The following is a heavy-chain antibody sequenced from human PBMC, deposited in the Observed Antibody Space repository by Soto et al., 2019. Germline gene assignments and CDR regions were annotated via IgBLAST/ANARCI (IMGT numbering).Heavy chain of an antibody. Sequence: QVHLVQSGAEVKKAGSSVKVSSKAPGGTFKNNGISWVRQAPGQGLEWMGGIIPVFGTTNYAQKFQGRLTITADDFTSTVYMELSRLRYEDTAVYYCARENGVAVATILYYFDYWGPGTLVTVSS. CDR1: GGTFKNNG. CDR3: ARENGVAVATILYYFDY. V-gene: IGHV1-69*01. CDR2: IIPVFGTT. J-gene: IGHJ4*02. D-gene: IGHD5-12*01.